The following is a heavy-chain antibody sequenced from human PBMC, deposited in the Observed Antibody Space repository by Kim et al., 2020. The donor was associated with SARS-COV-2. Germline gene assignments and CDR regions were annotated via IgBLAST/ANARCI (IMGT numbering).Heavy chain of an antibody. D-gene: IGHD3-16*02. Sequence: GGSLRLSCEASGFTFSRYEMNWVRQAPGKGLEWVAYTTSTGSPKYYADSVKGRFTISRDNTKNSLDLQMNSLRVEDTAFYYCARGDGTTFGGVIVHHYFDLWGQGTLVTVSS. V-gene: IGHV3-48*03. CDR2: TTSTGSPK. CDR1: GFTFSRYE. CDR3: ARGDGTTFGGVIVHHYFDL. J-gene: IGHJ4*02.